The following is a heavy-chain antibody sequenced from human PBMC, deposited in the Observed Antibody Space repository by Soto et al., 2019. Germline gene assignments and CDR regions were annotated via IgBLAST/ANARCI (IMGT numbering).Heavy chain of an antibody. J-gene: IGHJ4*02. D-gene: IGHD3-22*01. CDR1: GGTFSSYA. CDR2: IIPILGTA. CDR3: AREGASGSHIGY. V-gene: IGHV1-69*01. Sequence: QVQLVQSGAEVKKPGSSVKVSCKASGGTFSSYAISWVRQAPGQGLEWMGGIIPILGTANYAQKFQGRVTITADESTSTAYMELSSLRSEGTAVYYCAREGASGSHIGYWGQGTLVTVSS.